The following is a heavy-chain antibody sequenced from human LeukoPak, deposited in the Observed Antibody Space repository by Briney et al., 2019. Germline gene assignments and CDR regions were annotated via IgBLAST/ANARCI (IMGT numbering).Heavy chain of an antibody. CDR3: ARGIAAAGIDY. CDR1: GGSISSYY. Sequence: SETLSLTCTVSGGSISSYYWSWIRQPPGKGLEWIGYIYYSGSTNYNPSLKSRVTISVDTSKNQFSLKLSSVTAADTAVYYCARGIAAAGIDYWGQGTLVTVSS. V-gene: IGHV4-59*01. J-gene: IGHJ4*02. CDR2: IYYSGST. D-gene: IGHD6-13*01.